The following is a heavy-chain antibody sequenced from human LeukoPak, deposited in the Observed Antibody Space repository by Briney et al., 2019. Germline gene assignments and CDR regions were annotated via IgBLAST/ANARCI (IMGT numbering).Heavy chain of an antibody. Sequence: ASVTVSFKASGYTFTIYGISWVRQAPGQGLEWMGWISAYNGNTNYAQKPQGRVTMTTDTSTSTAYMELRSLRSDDTAVYYCAREEGPYDFWSGYYQGDAFDIWGQGTMVTVSS. CDR3: AREEGPYDFWSGYYQGDAFDI. J-gene: IGHJ3*02. V-gene: IGHV1-18*01. CDR1: GYTFTIYG. CDR2: ISAYNGNT. D-gene: IGHD3-3*01.